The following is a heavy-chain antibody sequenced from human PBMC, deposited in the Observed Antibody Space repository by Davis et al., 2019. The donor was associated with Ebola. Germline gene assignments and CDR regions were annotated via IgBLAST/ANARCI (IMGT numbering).Heavy chain of an antibody. CDR3: ARVSPHYYYDSSGYYTHWYFDL. Sequence: MPSETLSLTCTVSGGSISSYYWSWIRQPPGKGLEWIGYIYYSGNTNYNPSLKSRVTISVDTSKNQFSLKLSSVTAADTAVYYCARVSPHYYYDSSGYYTHWYFDLWGRGTLVTVSS. V-gene: IGHV4-59*01. CDR1: GGSISSYY. D-gene: IGHD3-22*01. J-gene: IGHJ2*01. CDR2: IYYSGNT.